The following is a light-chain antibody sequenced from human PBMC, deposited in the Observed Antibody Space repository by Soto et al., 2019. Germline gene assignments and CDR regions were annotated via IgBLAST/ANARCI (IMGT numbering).Light chain of an antibody. CDR1: SSDVGGYNY. V-gene: IGLV2-14*01. CDR3: SSYTSSTTGV. J-gene: IGLJ1*01. CDR2: DVT. Sequence: QSVLTQPASVSGSPGQSITISCTGTSSDVGGYNYVSWYQQHPGKAPKLMIYDVTTRPSGVSNRFSGSKPGNTAALTISGLQAEDEADYYCSSYTSSTTGVFGTGTKVTVL.